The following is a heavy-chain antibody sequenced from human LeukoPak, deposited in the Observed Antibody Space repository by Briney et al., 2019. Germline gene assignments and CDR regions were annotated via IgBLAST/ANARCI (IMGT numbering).Heavy chain of an antibody. CDR3: ATSYDHGWLIGS. Sequence: PSETLSLTCTVSGGSITNDYWNWIRQSSGKQLEWIGSIHYSGTINYSPSLKSRIIISLDTSKNQFSLKLSSVTAADTAMYYCATSYDHGWLIGSWGQGTLVTVSS. J-gene: IGHJ4*02. CDR1: GGSITNDY. V-gene: IGHV4-59*01. CDR2: IHYSGTI. D-gene: IGHD3-16*01.